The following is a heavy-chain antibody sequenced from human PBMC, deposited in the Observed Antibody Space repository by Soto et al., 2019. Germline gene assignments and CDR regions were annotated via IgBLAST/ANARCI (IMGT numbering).Heavy chain of an antibody. J-gene: IGHJ6*03. D-gene: IGHD3-10*01. Sequence: NPSETLSLTCTVSGGSISSSSYYWGWIRQPPGKGLEWIGSIYYSGSTYYNPSLKSRVTISVDTSKNQFSLKLSPVTAADTAVYYCARHRHGSGSYYFILGNYMDVWGKGTTVTVSS. CDR3: ARHRHGSGSYYFILGNYMDV. CDR1: GGSISSSSYY. V-gene: IGHV4-39*01. CDR2: IYYSGST.